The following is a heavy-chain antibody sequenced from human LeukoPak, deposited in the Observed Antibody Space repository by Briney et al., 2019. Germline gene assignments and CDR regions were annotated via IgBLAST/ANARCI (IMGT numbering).Heavy chain of an antibody. CDR2: ISGSGGST. CDR1: GFTFSSYA. J-gene: IGHJ3*02. Sequence: PGGSLRLSCAASGFTFSSYAMSWVRQAPGKGLEWVSAISGSGGSTYYADSVKGRFTISRDNSKNTLYLQMDSLRAEDTAVYYCAREGCGTASCHWYNDSFDTWGQGTRVTVSS. D-gene: IGHD2-2*01. V-gene: IGHV3-23*01. CDR3: AREGCGTASCHWYNDSFDT.